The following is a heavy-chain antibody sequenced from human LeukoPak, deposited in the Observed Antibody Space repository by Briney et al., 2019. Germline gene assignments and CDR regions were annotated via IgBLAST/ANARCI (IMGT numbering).Heavy chain of an antibody. CDR1: GFTFSSAW. J-gene: IGHJ5*02. V-gene: IGHV3-74*03. Sequence: QPGGSLRLSCAASGFTFSSAWMNWVRQAPGKGLVWVSRINTDGSTTAYADSVKGRFTISRDNAKNTLYLEMNSLRAEDTAIYYCSRGKSAGLVNWFDPWGQGTLVTVSS. CDR3: SRGKSAGLVNWFDP. CDR2: INTDGSTT. D-gene: IGHD2-8*02.